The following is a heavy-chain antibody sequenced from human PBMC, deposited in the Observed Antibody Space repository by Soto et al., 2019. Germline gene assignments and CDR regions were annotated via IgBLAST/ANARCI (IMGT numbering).Heavy chain of an antibody. CDR1: GGSISSSSYY. V-gene: IGHV4-39*01. D-gene: IGHD2-15*01. Sequence: QLQLQESGPGLVKPSETLSLTCTVSGGSISSSSYYWGWIRQPPGKGLEWIGSLYYSGSTYYNPSLRCRVPISVDRSTNQFPLKLSSVTAADTAVYYCASQKCSGDSCYVRAFDIWGQVTMVTVSS. J-gene: IGHJ3*02. CDR3: ASQKCSGDSCYVRAFDI. CDR2: LYYSGST.